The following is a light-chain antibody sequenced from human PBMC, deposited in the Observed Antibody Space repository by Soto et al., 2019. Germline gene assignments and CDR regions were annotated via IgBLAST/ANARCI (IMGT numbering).Light chain of an antibody. CDR3: SSYTSSSTLMV. J-gene: IGLJ2*01. CDR1: SSDVGGYNY. Sequence: QSVLTQPASVSGSPGQSITISCTGTSSDVGGYNYVSWYQQYPGKVPKLLIFDVSDRPSGVSNRFSGSKSGNTASLTISGLQAEDEADYYCSSYTSSSTLMVFGGGTKLTVL. V-gene: IGLV2-14*01. CDR2: DVS.